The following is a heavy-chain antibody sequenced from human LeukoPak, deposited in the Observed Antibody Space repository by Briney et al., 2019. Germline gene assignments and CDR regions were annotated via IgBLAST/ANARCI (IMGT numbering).Heavy chain of an antibody. D-gene: IGHD5-12*01. V-gene: IGHV5-51*01. J-gene: IGHJ6*02. CDR1: GYSFTSYW. CDR2: IYPGDSDT. Sequence: GGALQISFKGSGYSFTSYWIGWGRPMPGKGLEWMGIIYPGDSDTRYSPSFLGQVTISADKFISTAYLQWSSLKASDTAMYYCARAGVATIRNYYYYGMDGWGQGTTVTVS. CDR3: ARAGVATIRNYYYYGMDG.